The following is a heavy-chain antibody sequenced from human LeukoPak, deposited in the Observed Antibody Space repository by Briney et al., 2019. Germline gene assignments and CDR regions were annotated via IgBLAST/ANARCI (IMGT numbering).Heavy chain of an antibody. CDR3: ARDIRYDDYGRPSDY. Sequence: PGGSLRLSCAASGFTFCSYSMNWLRQAPGKGLEWVSSISSSSSYIYYADSVKGRFTISTDNAKNSLYLQMNSLRAEDTAVYYCARDIRYDDYGRPSDYWGQGTLVTVSS. CDR1: GFTFCSYS. J-gene: IGHJ4*02. D-gene: IGHD4-17*01. V-gene: IGHV3-21*01. CDR2: ISSSSSYI.